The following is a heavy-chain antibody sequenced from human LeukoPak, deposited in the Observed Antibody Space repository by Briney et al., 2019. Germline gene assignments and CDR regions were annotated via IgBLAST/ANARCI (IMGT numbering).Heavy chain of an antibody. D-gene: IGHD6-13*01. Sequence: PGGSLRLSCAASGFTFSSYSMNWVRQAPGKGLEWVSSISSSSSYIHYADSVKGRFTISRDNAKNSLYLQMNSLRAEDTAVYYCARDKMGQQLLIDYWGQGTLVTVSS. CDR1: GFTFSSYS. J-gene: IGHJ4*02. V-gene: IGHV3-21*01. CDR2: ISSSSSYI. CDR3: ARDKMGQQLLIDY.